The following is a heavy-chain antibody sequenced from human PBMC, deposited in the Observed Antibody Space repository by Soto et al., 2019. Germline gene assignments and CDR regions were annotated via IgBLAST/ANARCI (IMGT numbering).Heavy chain of an antibody. CDR2: IKHSGST. J-gene: IGHJ4*02. CDR1: GGSFSGYY. D-gene: IGHD2-15*01. CDR3: GRDGLKVVSAVGY. V-gene: IGHV4-34*01. Sequence: QVQLQQWGAGLLKPSETLSLTCAVYGGSFSGYYWSWIRQPPGKGLEWVGEIKHSGSTSYNPSLLRRVTIQLDTSNNQRFSRLIAMTAAEAAVEYCGRDGLKVVSAVGYWGQGTLVTVSS.